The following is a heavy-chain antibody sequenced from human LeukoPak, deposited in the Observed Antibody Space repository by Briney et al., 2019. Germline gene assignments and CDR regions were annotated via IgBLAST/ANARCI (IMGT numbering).Heavy chain of an antibody. V-gene: IGHV3-23*01. CDR2: ISERGGST. CDR1: GISLSNYA. J-gene: IGHJ4*02. D-gene: IGHD3-10*01. CDR3: AKRGVVIRGILVIGYHQEAYHYDF. Sequence: GGSLRLSCVVSGISLSNYAMTWVRQAPGKGLEWVSYISERGGSTTYADSVKGRFTISRDTSLNTLYLQMNNLGAEDTAVYFCAKRGVVIRGILVIGYHQEAYHYDFWGQGVLVAVSS.